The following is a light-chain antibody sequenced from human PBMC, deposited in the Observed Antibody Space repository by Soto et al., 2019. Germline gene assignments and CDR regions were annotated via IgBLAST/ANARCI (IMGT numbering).Light chain of an antibody. Sequence: QSALTQPASVSGSPGQSITISCTGTSSDVGSYNLVSWYQHHPGKAPKLMIYEVSKRPSGVSNRFSGSKSGNTASLTISGLQAEDEADYYCCSYAGSSTRDVFGTGTKLTVL. J-gene: IGLJ1*01. CDR2: EVS. V-gene: IGLV2-23*02. CDR1: SSDVGSYNL. CDR3: CSYAGSSTRDV.